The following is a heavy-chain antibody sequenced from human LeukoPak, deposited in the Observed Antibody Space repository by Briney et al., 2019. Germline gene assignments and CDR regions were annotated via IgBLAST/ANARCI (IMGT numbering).Heavy chain of an antibody. D-gene: IGHD5-24*01. J-gene: IGHJ4*02. V-gene: IGHV4-4*07. Sequence: SETLSLTCTVSGGSLSGHFWTWIRQPAGKGLEWIGRISSGGSSYYHPFLESRVSISLDTSVNQFSLRVTSVTAADTAVYYCARGAEMTRISGHYSFDLWGRGILVTVSS. CDR1: GGSLSGHF. CDR3: ARGAEMTRISGHYSFDL. CDR2: ISSGGSS.